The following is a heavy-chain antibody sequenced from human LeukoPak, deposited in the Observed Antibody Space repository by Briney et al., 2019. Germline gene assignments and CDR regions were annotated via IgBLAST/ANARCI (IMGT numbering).Heavy chain of an antibody. V-gene: IGHV4-34*01. CDR1: GGSFSGYY. Sequence: PSETLSLTCAVYGGSFSGYYWSWIRQPPGKGLGWIGEINHSGSTNYNPSLKSRVTISVDTSKNQFSLKLSSVTAADTAVYYCARPGIRVLYSSSHTGYFQHWGQGTLVTVSS. CDR3: ARPGIRVLYSSSHTGYFQH. D-gene: IGHD6-13*01. CDR2: INHSGST. J-gene: IGHJ1*01.